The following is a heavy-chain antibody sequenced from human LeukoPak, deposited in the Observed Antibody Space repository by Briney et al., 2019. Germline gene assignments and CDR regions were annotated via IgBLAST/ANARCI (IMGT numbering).Heavy chain of an antibody. D-gene: IGHD5-24*01. CDR3: AKKRRRDGYNYVDY. CDR1: GFSFTIYG. CDR2: IRYDGSNK. V-gene: IGHV3-30*02. Sequence: PGGSLRLSCAASGFSFTIYGMQWLRQAPGKGLVWVAFIRYDGSNKYYADSVKGRFTISRDNSKNTLYLQMDSLRGDDTAVYYCAKKRRRDGYNYVDYWGQGTLVTVSS. J-gene: IGHJ4*02.